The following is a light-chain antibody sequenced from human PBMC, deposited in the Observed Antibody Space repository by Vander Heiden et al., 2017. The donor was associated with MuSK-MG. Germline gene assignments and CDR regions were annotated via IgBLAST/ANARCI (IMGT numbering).Light chain of an antibody. J-gene: IGKJ4*01. CDR1: QSLLYSDGYVY. V-gene: IGKV2-28*01. CDR2: LAS. CDR3: RQALHTPLT. Sequence: EIDMTQSPLSLAVNPGQPASISCKSSQSLLYSDGYVYLDCYLQKPGQSPQLLMYLASNRASGVPDRFSGSGSGTEFTLTISRVEAEDVGVYYCRQALHTPLTFGGGTRLEIK.